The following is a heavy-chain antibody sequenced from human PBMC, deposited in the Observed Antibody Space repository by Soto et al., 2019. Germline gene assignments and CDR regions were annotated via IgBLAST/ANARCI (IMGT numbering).Heavy chain of an antibody. J-gene: IGHJ2*01. V-gene: IGHV1-3*05. CDR1: GYTFTSYA. Sequence: QVQLVQSGAEEKKPGASVKVSCKASGYTFTSYAMHWVRQAPGQRLEWMGWINAGNGNTKYSQKFQGRVTITRDTSASTAYMELSSLRSEDTAVYYCARGSSGWLAVGYFDLWGRGTLVTVSS. D-gene: IGHD6-19*01. CDR2: INAGNGNT. CDR3: ARGSSGWLAVGYFDL.